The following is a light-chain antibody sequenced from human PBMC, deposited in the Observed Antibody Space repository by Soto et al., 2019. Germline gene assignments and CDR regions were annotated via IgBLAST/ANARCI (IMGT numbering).Light chain of an antibody. V-gene: IGKV1-39*01. CDR2: AAS. J-gene: IGKJ2*01. CDR3: QQSHGIPYT. CDR1: QTISTY. Sequence: DIQMTQSPSSLSASVGDRVTITCRASQTISTYLNWYQQKPGKAPKLLLYAASTLQSGVPSRFSGSGSGTDFTLTINSLQPEDFATYYCQQSHGIPYTFGQGTKLEIK.